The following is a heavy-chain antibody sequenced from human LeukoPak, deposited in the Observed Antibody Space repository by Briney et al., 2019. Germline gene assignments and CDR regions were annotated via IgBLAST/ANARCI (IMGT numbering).Heavy chain of an antibody. Sequence: PSETLSLTCTVSGASISGYYWTWIRQPPGKGLEWIGYIYYSGSTNYNPSLKSRVTISVDTSKNQFSLKLSSVTAADTAVYYCAREGAAYCGGDCYSLAFDYWGQGTLVTVSS. CDR2: IYYSGST. CDR1: GASISGYY. D-gene: IGHD2-21*02. CDR3: AREGAAYCGGDCYSLAFDY. V-gene: IGHV4-59*01. J-gene: IGHJ4*02.